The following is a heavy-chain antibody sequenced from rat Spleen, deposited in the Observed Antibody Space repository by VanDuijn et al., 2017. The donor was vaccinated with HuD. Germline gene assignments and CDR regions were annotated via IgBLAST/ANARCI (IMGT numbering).Heavy chain of an antibody. CDR2: ITNAGGST. V-gene: IGHV5S23*01. CDR3: TGPFDY. Sequence: EVQLVESGGGLVQPGNSLKLSCAASGFTFSDYAMAWIRQAPGKGLEWVASITNAGGSTHYPDSVKGRFTISRDNAKSTLYLQMNSLRSEDTATYYCTGPFDYWGQGVMVTVSS. CDR1: GFTFSDYA. J-gene: IGHJ2*01.